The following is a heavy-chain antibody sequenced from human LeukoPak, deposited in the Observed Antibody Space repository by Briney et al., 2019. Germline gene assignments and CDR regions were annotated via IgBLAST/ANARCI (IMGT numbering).Heavy chain of an antibody. CDR3: ARRKRQQLVRSFDP. Sequence: PSETLSLTCTVSGGSISGSSYYWSWIRQPPGKGLEWIGEINHSGSTNYNPSLKSRVTISVDTSKNQFSLKLSSVTAADTAVYYCARRKRQQLVRSFDPWGQGTLVTVSS. V-gene: IGHV4-39*07. CDR2: INHSGST. D-gene: IGHD6-13*01. CDR1: GGSISGSSYY. J-gene: IGHJ5*02.